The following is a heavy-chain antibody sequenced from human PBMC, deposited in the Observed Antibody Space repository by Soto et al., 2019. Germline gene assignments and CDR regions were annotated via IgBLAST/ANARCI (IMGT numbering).Heavy chain of an antibody. CDR3: ARGVTPIDY. CDR2: ISAYNGNT. Sequence: QVQLVQSGAEVKKPGASVKVSCKTSGYTFTNFGLSWVRQAPGQGLEWMGWISAYNGNTNYAQNFQGRVTMTTDTSTSTADMELRSLRSDDTAVYFCARGVTPIDYGGQGPRVTVSS. D-gene: IGHD2-21*02. J-gene: IGHJ4*02. CDR1: GYTFTNFG. V-gene: IGHV1-18*01.